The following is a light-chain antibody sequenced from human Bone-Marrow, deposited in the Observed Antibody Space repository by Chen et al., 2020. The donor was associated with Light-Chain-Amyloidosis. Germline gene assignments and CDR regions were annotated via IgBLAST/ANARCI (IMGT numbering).Light chain of an antibody. J-gene: IGKJ5*01. CDR1: QSVTGSH. CDR2: GAS. V-gene: IGKV3-15*01. Sequence: EILLTQSPGTLSLSPGERVTLSCRASQSVTGSHLAWYQQKPGQAPRLLIYGASTRATGIPARFSGSGSGTEFTLTISSLQSEDFAVYYCQQYNNWPPLTFGLGTRLEIK. CDR3: QQYNNWPPLT.